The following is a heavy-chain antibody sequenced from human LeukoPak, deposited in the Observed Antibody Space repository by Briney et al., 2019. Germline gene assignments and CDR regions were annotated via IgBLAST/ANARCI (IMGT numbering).Heavy chain of an antibody. D-gene: IGHD3-10*01. CDR2: IYYSGST. Sequence: PSQTLSFNCSVSGVSISSGGYFWSWIRQHPGKGLEWIGYIYYSGSTYYNPSLKSRVTISVDTSKNQFSLKLSSVTAADTAVYYCARGLSGPFAYWGERSLVTVSS. CDR3: ARGLSGPFAY. CDR1: GVSISSGGYF. J-gene: IGHJ4*02. V-gene: IGHV4-31*03.